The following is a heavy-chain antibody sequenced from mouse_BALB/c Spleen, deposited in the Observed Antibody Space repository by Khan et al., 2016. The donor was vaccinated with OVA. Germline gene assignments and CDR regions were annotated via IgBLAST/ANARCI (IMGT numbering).Heavy chain of an antibody. J-gene: IGHJ4*01. V-gene: IGHV5-15*02. Sequence: EVMLVESGGGLVQPGGSRKLSCAASGFTFSDYGMAWVRQAPGKGPEWVAFISNLAYSIYYADTVTGRFTISREYAKNTLYLEMSSLRSENTAMYYCARSWAMDYWGQGTSVTVSS. CDR1: GFTFSDYG. CDR3: ARSWAMDY. CDR2: ISNLAYSI.